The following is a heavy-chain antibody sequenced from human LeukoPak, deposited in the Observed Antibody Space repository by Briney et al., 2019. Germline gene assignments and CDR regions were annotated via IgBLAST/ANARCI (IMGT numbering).Heavy chain of an antibody. D-gene: IGHD2-21*02. V-gene: IGHV4-59*11. CDR1: GGSISSHY. CDR2: IYYSGTT. CDR3: ARALKATTIPLYYYYYGMDV. Sequence: PSETLSLTCTVSGGSISSHYWSWIRQPPGKGLEWIGYIYYSGTTNYNPSLKSRVTISVDTSKNQFSLKLSSVTAADTAVYYCARALKATTIPLYYYYYGMDVWGQGTTVTVSS. J-gene: IGHJ6*02.